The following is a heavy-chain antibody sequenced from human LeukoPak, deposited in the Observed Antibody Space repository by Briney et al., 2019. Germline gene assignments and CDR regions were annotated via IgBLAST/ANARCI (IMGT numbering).Heavy chain of an antibody. CDR1: GFIFSNYA. V-gene: IGHV3-48*04. Sequence: GGSLRLSCAASGFIFSNYAMIWVRQAPGKGLEWVSYISSSSSTIYYADSVKGRFTISRDNAKNSLYLQMNSLRAEDTAVYYCARDRERNWFDPWGQGTLVTVSS. CDR3: ARDRERNWFDP. CDR2: ISSSSSTI. D-gene: IGHD1-1*01. J-gene: IGHJ5*02.